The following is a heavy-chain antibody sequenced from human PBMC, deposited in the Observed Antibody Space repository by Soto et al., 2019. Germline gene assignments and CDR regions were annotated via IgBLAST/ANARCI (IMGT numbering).Heavy chain of an antibody. J-gene: IGHJ6*02. Sequence: PGESLKISCXGSGYSFTSYWISWVRQMPGKGLEWMGRIDPSDSYTNYSPSFQGHVTISADKSISTAYLQWSSLKASDTAMYYCARQGIAVAGQYYYYGMDVWGQGTTVTVSS. CDR3: ARQGIAVAGQYYYYGMDV. D-gene: IGHD6-19*01. CDR1: GYSFTSYW. CDR2: IDPSDSYT. V-gene: IGHV5-10-1*01.